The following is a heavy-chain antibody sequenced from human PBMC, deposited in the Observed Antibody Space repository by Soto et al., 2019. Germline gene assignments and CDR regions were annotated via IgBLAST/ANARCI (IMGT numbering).Heavy chain of an antibody. J-gene: IGHJ4*02. CDR2: INPNSGDT. V-gene: IGHV1-2*02. CDR3: ARGVSGSGSYSRADV. CDR1: GYTFTDYY. Sequence: QVQLVQSGAEVKKPGASVSISCKASGYTFTDYYIHWVRHAPGQGLEWMGWINPNSGDTTYTEKLHGRVTMTRDTSINTVYMELSRLRSGDTAVYFCARGVSGSGSYSRADVWGQGTLVTVSS. D-gene: IGHD3-10*01.